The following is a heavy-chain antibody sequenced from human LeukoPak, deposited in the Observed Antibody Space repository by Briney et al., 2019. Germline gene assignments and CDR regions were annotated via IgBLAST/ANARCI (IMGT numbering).Heavy chain of an antibody. J-gene: IGHJ4*02. CDR3: ARGRKDIVVVPAAIFGY. CDR2: IYRGNT. V-gene: IGHV4-34*01. CDR1: GGSFSDYF. D-gene: IGHD2-2*01. Sequence: PSETLSLTCAVYGGSFSDYFWTWVRQSPGKGLEWIAEIYRGNTNYNPSLKSRATTSVDTSKNQFSLRLSSVTAADTAVYYCARGRKDIVVVPAAIFGYWGQGTLVTVPS.